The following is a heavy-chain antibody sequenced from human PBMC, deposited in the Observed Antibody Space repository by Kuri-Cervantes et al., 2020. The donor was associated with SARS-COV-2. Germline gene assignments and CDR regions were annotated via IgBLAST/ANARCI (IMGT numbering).Heavy chain of an antibody. CDR1: GGTFSSYA. CDR2: IIPIFGTA. CDR3: ARGGSSYSSSWFDYYFDY. V-gene: IGHV1-69*06. D-gene: IGHD6-13*01. Sequence: SVKVSCKAPGGTFSSYAISWVRQAPGQGLEWMGRIIPIFGTANYAQKFQGRVTITADKSTSTAYMELSSLRSEDTAVYYCARGGSSYSSSWFDYYFDYWGQGTLVTVSS. J-gene: IGHJ4*02.